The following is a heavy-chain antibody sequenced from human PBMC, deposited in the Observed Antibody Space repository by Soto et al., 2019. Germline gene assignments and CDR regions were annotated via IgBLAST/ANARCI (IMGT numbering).Heavy chain of an antibody. Sequence: PGESLKISCAASGFTFSSYSMNWVRQAPGKGLEWVSYISSSSSTIYYADSVKGRFTISRDNAKNSLYLQMNSLRDEDTAVYYCARDYRLGPYYYYYGMDVWGQGTTVTVSS. J-gene: IGHJ6*02. CDR2: ISSSSSTI. CDR1: GFTFSSYS. V-gene: IGHV3-48*02. D-gene: IGHD3-16*02. CDR3: ARDYRLGPYYYYYGMDV.